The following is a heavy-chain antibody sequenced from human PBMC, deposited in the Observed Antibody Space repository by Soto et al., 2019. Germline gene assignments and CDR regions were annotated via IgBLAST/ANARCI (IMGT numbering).Heavy chain of an antibody. V-gene: IGHV4-30-4*01. CDR2: IYYSGST. Sequence: SETLSLTCTVPGRSISSVNYSWSWIRQPPGRCLEWIGYIYYSGSTYYNPSLRSRVTISVDTSKNQFSLKLSSVTAADTAVYYCARYGSGECNRGSCYSPFDYWGEGTLVTVSS. CDR1: GRSISSVNYS. D-gene: IGHD2-15*01. CDR3: ARYGSGECNRGSCYSPFDY. J-gene: IGHJ4*02.